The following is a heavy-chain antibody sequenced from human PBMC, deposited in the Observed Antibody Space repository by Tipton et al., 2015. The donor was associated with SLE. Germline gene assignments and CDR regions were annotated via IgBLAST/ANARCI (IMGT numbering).Heavy chain of an antibody. J-gene: IGHJ4*02. D-gene: IGHD3-10*01. CDR1: GGSISSTSYY. CDR3: ARRRATLRGASLYYFDY. V-gene: IGHV4-39*01. CDR2: IYYSGTT. Sequence: TLSLTCTVSGGSISSTSYYWAWIRQPPGKGLESVGTIYYSGTTYYNSSLKSRVTISVDTSKNQFSLKLSSVTAADTAVYYCARRRATLRGASLYYFDYWGQGSLVTVSS.